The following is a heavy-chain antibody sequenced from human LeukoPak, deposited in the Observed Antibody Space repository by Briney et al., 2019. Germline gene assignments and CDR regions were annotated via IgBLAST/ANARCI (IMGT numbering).Heavy chain of an antibody. CDR3: ARGPGSGHYFDY. D-gene: IGHD2-15*01. J-gene: IGHJ4*02. Sequence: AGGSLRLSCAASGFTFSTSPMTWVRQAPGKGPEWVSYISSSSGTIYYADSVKGRFTISRDNAENSLYLQMNSLRAEDTAVYYCARGPGSGHYFDYWGQGTLVTVSS. CDR1: GFTFSTSP. CDR2: ISSSSGTI. V-gene: IGHV3-48*04.